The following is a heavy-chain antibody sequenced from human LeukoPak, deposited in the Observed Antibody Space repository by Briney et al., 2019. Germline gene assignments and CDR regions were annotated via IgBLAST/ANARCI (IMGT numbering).Heavy chain of an antibody. D-gene: IGHD2-15*01. CDR2: INPNSGGT. J-gene: IGHJ6*02. V-gene: IGHV1-2*02. CDR1: GYTFTGYY. Sequence: ASVKVSCKASGYTFTGYYMHWVRQAPGQGLEWMGWINPNSGGTNYAQKFQGRVTMTRDTSISTAYMELSRLRSDDTAVYYCASTHHGGYCSGGSCYSSPYYYYGMDGWGQGTTVTVS. CDR3: ASTHHGGYCSGGSCYSSPYYYYGMDG.